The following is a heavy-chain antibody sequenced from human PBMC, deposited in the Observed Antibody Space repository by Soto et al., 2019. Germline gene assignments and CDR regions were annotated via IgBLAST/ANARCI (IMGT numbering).Heavy chain of an antibody. CDR1: GFSLSTNGVA. CDR3: AHHTPFASGSYFDY. D-gene: IGHD3-10*01. V-gene: IGHV2-5*02. CDR2: IYWDDDK. J-gene: IGHJ4*02. Sequence: QITLKESGPTLVKPTQTLTLTCTISGFSLSTNGVAVGWIRQPPGQALEWLGHIYWDDDKRYSPSLKNRLTITKDASKKRVVLTMTTLDPLDTATYYGAHHTPFASGSYFDYWGQGILVTVSS.